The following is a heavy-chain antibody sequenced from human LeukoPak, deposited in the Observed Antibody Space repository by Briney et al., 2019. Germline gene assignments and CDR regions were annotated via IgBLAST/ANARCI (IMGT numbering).Heavy chain of an antibody. V-gene: IGHV3-74*01. Sequence: PGGSLRLSCAASGFTFSSYWMHWVRQAPAKGLVWVSRINSDGSSTSYADSVKGRFTISRDNAKNTLYLQMNSLRAEGTAVYYCARDEAAAPSGIAVAGTNLDYWGQGTLVTVSS. CDR1: GFTFSSYW. CDR3: ARDEAAAPSGIAVAGTNLDY. J-gene: IGHJ4*02. D-gene: IGHD6-19*01. CDR2: INSDGSST.